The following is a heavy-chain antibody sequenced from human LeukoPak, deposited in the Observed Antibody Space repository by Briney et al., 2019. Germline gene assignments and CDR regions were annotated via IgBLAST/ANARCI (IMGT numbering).Heavy chain of an antibody. J-gene: IGHJ5*02. Sequence: PSETLSLTCAVYGGSFSGYYWSWIRQPPGKGLEWIGEINHSGSTNYNPSLKSRVTISVDTSKNQFSLKLSSVTAADTAVYYCARNPGPGGQWLRFEYWFDPWGQGTLVTVSS. CDR2: INHSGST. CDR1: GGSFSGYY. V-gene: IGHV4-34*01. D-gene: IGHD6-19*01. CDR3: ARNPGPGGQWLRFEYWFDP.